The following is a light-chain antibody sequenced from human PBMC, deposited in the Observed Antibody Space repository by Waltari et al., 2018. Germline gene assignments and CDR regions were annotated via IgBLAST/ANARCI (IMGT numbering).Light chain of an antibody. CDR2: GAF. CDR3: QQTYSAPGS. Sequence: DIQLTQSPSSLSASVGDRVTITCRASQTVKTYLNWYQQKPGKAPDLLIFGAFNLQSGVPSRFSGHGSQTDFTLTVSDLQPEDFATYYCQQTYSAPGSFGQGNRLEI. CDR1: QTVKTY. J-gene: IGKJ2*04. V-gene: IGKV1-39*01.